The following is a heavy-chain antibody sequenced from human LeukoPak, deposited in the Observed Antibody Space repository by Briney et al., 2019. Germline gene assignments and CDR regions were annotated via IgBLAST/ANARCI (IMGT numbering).Heavy chain of an antibody. Sequence: GGSLRLSCAASGFTFDDYGMSWVRQAPGKGLEWVSGINWNGGSTGYADSVKGRFTISRDNAKNSLYLQMNSLRADDTALYYCARARGSYYYDDTIDYWGQGTLVTVSS. CDR3: ARARGSYYYDDTIDY. J-gene: IGHJ4*02. CDR2: INWNGGST. D-gene: IGHD3-22*01. CDR1: GFTFDDYG. V-gene: IGHV3-20*04.